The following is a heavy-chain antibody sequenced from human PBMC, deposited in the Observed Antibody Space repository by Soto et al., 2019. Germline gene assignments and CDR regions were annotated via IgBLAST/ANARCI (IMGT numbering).Heavy chain of an antibody. CDR1: GYRFSDYY. CDR2: INPVSGVT. Sequence: ASVNVSFKAAGYRFSDYYLHWVRQAPGQGLELMAWINPVSGVTNYAQKFQGRVTMTGDTSTSTVYLELTGLRHDDTAVYYFGRDGRTPRFGWNHEQWFDTWGQGTLVTVSS. V-gene: IGHV1-2*02. J-gene: IGHJ5*02. D-gene: IGHD6-19*01. CDR3: GRDGRTPRFGWNHEQWFDT.